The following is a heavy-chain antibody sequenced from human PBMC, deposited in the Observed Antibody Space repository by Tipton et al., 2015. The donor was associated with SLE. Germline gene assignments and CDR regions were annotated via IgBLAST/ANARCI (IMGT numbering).Heavy chain of an antibody. CDR3: ARARYCSSPNCYGSHFEY. CDR1: GGSISSYF. CDR2: VYYGVST. J-gene: IGHJ4*02. V-gene: IGHV4-59*01. Sequence: TLSLTCSVSGGSISSYFWTWIRQPPGKGLEWIGYVYYGVSTYNNPSLKSRLTISLDTSKKQFSLKLNSVTAADTAVYYCARARYCSSPNCYGSHFEYWGQGTLVTVSS. D-gene: IGHD2-2*01.